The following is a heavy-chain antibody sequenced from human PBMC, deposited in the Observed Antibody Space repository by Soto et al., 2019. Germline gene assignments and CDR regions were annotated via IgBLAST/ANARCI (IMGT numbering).Heavy chain of an antibody. CDR1: GFTFSSYA. CDR3: ATKRPGSYDPTVWYYMDV. D-gene: IGHD3-16*01. V-gene: IGHV3-23*01. J-gene: IGHJ6*03. Sequence: GGSLRISCAASGFTFSSYAMSWVRQAPGKGLEWVSAISGSGGSTYYADSVKGRFTISRDNSKNTLYLQMNSLRAEDTAVYYCATKRPGSYDPTVWYYMDVWGKGTTVTVSS. CDR2: ISGSGGST.